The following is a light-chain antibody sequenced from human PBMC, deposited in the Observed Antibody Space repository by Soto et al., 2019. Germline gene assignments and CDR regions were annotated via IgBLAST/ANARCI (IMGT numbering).Light chain of an antibody. CDR1: SGHSSYI. CDR2: LEGSGSY. CDR3: ETWDSNTNWV. Sequence: QSVLTQSSSASASLGSSVKLTCTLSSGHSSYIIAWHQQQPGKAPRYLMKLEGSGSYNKGSGVPDRFSGSSSGADRYLTISNLQFEDEADYYCETWDSNTNWVFDGGTKLTVL. J-gene: IGLJ3*02. V-gene: IGLV4-60*02.